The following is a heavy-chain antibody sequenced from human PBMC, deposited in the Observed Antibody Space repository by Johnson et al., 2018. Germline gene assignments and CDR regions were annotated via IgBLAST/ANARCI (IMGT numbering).Heavy chain of an antibody. J-gene: IGHJ6*03. CDR1: GFTFSSYS. V-gene: IGHV3-48*01. D-gene: IGHD7-27*01. CDR2: IRSSSSAI. Sequence: VQLVQSGGGLVQPGGSXRLSCAASGFTFSSYSMNWVRQAPGKGLEWVSYIRSSSSAIYYADSVKGRFTISRDNAKNSLYLQMNSLRAEATAVYYCANEEDWGSTPFYYYYMDVGGRGTTVTVSS. CDR3: ANEEDWGSTPFYYYYMDV.